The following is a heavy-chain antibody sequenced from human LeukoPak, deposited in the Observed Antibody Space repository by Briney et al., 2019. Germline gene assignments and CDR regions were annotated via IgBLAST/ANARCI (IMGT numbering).Heavy chain of an antibody. Sequence: SETLSLTCAVYGGSFSGYYWSWIRQPPGKGLEWIGEINHSGSTNYNPSLKSRVTISVDTSKNQSSLKLSSVTAADTAVYYCARGRPGGYSYGYGSYYYGMDVWGQGTTVTVSS. D-gene: IGHD5-18*01. CDR2: INHSGST. CDR3: ARGRPGGYSYGYGSYYYGMDV. J-gene: IGHJ6*02. CDR1: GGSFSGYY. V-gene: IGHV4-34*01.